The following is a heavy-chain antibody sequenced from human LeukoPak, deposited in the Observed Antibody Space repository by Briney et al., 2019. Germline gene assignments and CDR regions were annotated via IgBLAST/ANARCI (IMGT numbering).Heavy chain of an antibody. Sequence: ASVEVSCKASGGTFSSYAISWVRQAPGQGLEWMGGIIPIFGTANYAQKFQGRVTITTGESTSTAYMELSSLRSEDTAVYYCARIVVPAAPPKGYYYYYMDVWGKGTTVTVSS. J-gene: IGHJ6*03. D-gene: IGHD2-2*01. CDR1: GGTFSSYA. CDR2: IIPIFGTA. V-gene: IGHV1-69*05. CDR3: ARIVVPAAPPKGYYYYYMDV.